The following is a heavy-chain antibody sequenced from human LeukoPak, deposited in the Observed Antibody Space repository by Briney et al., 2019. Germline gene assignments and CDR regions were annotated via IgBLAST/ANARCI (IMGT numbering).Heavy chain of an antibody. Sequence: SETLSLTCSVSGGSLSTYYWNWIRPPPGKGLEWIGYIYSRGSTTYNPALNTRVTISVDTSMDQSSLKLSSVPAADTAVYYCAGSGTATYYDFWSGSTFNPWGQGILVTVSS. CDR3: AGSGTATYYDFWSGSTFNP. CDR2: IYSRGST. CDR1: GGSLSTYY. V-gene: IGHV4-59*01. J-gene: IGHJ5*02. D-gene: IGHD3-3*01.